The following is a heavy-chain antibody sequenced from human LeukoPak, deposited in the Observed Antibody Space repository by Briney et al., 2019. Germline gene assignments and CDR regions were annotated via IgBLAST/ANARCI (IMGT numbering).Heavy chain of an antibody. CDR2: IIPIFGTA. CDR3: ARGRDLTYYDFWSGSSEALYYFDY. CDR1: GGTFSSYA. J-gene: IGHJ4*02. V-gene: IGHV1-69*05. Sequence: GASVKVSCKASGGTFSSYAISWVRQAPGQWLEWMGGIIPIFGTANYAQKFQGRVTITTDESTSTAYMELSSLRSEDTAVYYCARGRDLTYYDFWSGSSEALYYFDYWGQGTLVTVSS. D-gene: IGHD3-3*01.